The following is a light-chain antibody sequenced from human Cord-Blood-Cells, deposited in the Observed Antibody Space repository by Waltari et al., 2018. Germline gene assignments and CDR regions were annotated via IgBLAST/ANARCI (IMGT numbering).Light chain of an antibody. V-gene: IGKV3-20*01. J-gene: IGKJ3*01. CDR3: QQYGSSPLFT. CDR1: QSVSSSY. Sequence: EIVLTQSPGTPPSSPRETSTLPCRPSQSVSSSYLAWFQQNPGQSPRLFIYGASSRATGTPDRFSGSGSGTDCTLTISRLEPEDFAVYYCQQYGSSPLFTFGPGTKVDIK. CDR2: GAS.